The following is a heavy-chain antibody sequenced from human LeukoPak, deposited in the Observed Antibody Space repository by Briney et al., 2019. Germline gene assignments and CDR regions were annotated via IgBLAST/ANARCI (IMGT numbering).Heavy chain of an antibody. CDR2: IYYSGST. CDR1: GGSISSYY. V-gene: IGHV4-59*01. D-gene: IGHD6-6*01. J-gene: IGHJ6*03. CDR3: AREPVYSSSSAYYYYYMDV. Sequence: SETLSLTCTVSGGSISSYYWSWIRQPPGKGLEWIGYIYYSGSTNYNPSLKSRVTISVDTSKNQFSLKLSSVTAADTAVYYCAREPVYSSSSAYYYYYMDVWGKGTTVTVSS.